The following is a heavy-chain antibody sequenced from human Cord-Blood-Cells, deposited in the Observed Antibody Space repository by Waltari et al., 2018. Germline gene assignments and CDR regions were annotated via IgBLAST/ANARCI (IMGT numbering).Heavy chain of an antibody. D-gene: IGHD3-16*02. J-gene: IGHJ1*01. CDR3: AITCGGVIHHAEYFQH. V-gene: IGHV1-69*12. CDR2: FNPIFGTA. CDR1: GGTFSSYA. Sequence: QVQLVQSGAEVKKPGSSVKVSCKASGGTFSSYAISWVRQAPGQGLEWMGGFNPIFGTANYAQNCQGRCTITADESTSTAYMELRSRRAEDTAVYYCAITCGGVIHHAEYFQHWCQGTLVTVSS.